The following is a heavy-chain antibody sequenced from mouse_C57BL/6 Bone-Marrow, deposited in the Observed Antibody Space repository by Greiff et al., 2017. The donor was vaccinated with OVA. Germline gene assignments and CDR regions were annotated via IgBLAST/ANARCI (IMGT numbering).Heavy chain of an antibody. CDR2: IYPRSGNT. D-gene: IGHD3-3*01. CDR1: GYTFTSYG. Sequence: QVQLQQSGAELARPGASVKLSCKASGYTFTSYGLSWVKQRTGQGLEWIGEIYPRSGNTYYNEKFKGKATLTADKSSSTAYMELRSLTSEDSAVYFCARLGGDRYPWYFDVWGTGTTVTVSS. V-gene: IGHV1-81*01. J-gene: IGHJ1*03. CDR3: ARLGGDRYPWYFDV.